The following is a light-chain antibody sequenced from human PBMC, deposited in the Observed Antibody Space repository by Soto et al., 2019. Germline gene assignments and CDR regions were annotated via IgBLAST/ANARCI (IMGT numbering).Light chain of an antibody. CDR3: SSYTSRNTLYV. CDR1: SSDVGGYTY. V-gene: IGLV2-14*01. Sequence: QPVLTQPASVSGSPGQSITISCTGTSSDVGGYTYVSWYQQHPVKAPKLMIFEVSNRPSGVSNRFSGSKSGNTASLTISGLQAEDEADYYCSSYTSRNTLYVFGTGTKLTVL. J-gene: IGLJ1*01. CDR2: EVS.